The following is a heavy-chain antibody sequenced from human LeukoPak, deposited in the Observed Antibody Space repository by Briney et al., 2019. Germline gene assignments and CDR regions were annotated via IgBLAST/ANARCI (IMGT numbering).Heavy chain of an antibody. CDR3: AKDVYQDYYYGSGSYDY. CDR1: GFTFDDYA. CDR2: ISWNSGSI. V-gene: IGHV3-9*03. Sequence: GRSLRLSCAASGFTFDDYAMRWVRQAPGKGLEWVSGISWNSGSIGYADSVKGRFTISRDNAKNSLYLQMNSMRTEDMALYYCAKDVYQDYYYGSGSYDYRGQGTLVTVSS. J-gene: IGHJ4*02. D-gene: IGHD3-10*01.